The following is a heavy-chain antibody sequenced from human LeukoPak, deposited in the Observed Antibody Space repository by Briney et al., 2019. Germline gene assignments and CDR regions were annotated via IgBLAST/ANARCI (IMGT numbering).Heavy chain of an antibody. V-gene: IGHV3-53*01. CDR2: IYSGGNT. CDR1: GFTVSSNY. D-gene: IGHD2-2*01. Sequence: AGGSLRLSCAASGFTVSSNYMSWVRQAPGKGLEWVSVIYSGGNTYYADSVKGRFTISRDNAKNSLYLQMNSLRAEDTAVYYCARDLSVDCSSTSCAMDAFDIWGQGTMVTVSS. J-gene: IGHJ3*02. CDR3: ARDLSVDCSSTSCAMDAFDI.